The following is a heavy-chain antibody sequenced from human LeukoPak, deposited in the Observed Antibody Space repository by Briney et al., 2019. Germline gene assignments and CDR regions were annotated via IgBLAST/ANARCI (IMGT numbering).Heavy chain of an antibody. D-gene: IGHD2-15*01. CDR3: ARGYCSGGSCYSRYMDV. Sequence: PSETLSLTCAVYGGSFSGYYWSWIRQPPGKGLEWIGEINHSGSTNYNPSLKSRVTISVDTSKNQFSLKLSSVTAADTAVYYCARGYCSGGSCYSRYMDVWGKGTTVTVSS. CDR2: INHSGST. J-gene: IGHJ6*03. CDR1: GGSFSGYY. V-gene: IGHV4-34*01.